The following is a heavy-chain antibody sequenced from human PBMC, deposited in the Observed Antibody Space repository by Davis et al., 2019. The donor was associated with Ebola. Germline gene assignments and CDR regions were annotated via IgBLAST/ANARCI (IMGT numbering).Heavy chain of an antibody. D-gene: IGHD3-16*01. CDR1: GFTLSGYW. Sequence: GESLKISCAASGFTLSGYWMSWVRQAPGKGLEWVANIKQDGSEKYYVDSVKGRFTISRDNAQNSLYLQMNSLRAEDTAVYYCARGGFNYHWGYFDYWGQGVLVSVSS. J-gene: IGHJ4*02. V-gene: IGHV3-7*03. CDR3: ARGGFNYHWGYFDY. CDR2: IKQDGSEK.